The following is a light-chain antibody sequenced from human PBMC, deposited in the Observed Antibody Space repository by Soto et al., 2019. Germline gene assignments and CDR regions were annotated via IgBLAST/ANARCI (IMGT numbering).Light chain of an antibody. V-gene: IGKV3-15*01. CDR2: GAS. Sequence: MAQSPSSLSASIGDRVSITCRASQGISNYLAWYQHKPGQAPRLLIYGASTRATGTPARFSGSGSGTEFTLTISSLQSEDFAVYYCQQYKNWTPITFGQGTRLEIK. CDR1: QGISNY. J-gene: IGKJ5*01. CDR3: QQYKNWTPIT.